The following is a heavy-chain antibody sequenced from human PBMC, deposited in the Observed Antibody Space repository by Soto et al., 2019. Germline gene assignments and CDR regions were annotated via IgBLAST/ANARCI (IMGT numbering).Heavy chain of an antibody. CDR1: GFPFTNYW. D-gene: IGHD2-8*02. Sequence: QVVESGGGLVPPGGSLRLSCAASGFPFTNYWMNWVRQTPGKGLMWVSRISPDGSDVGYADSVEGRFTVSRDNAKNTLYLQMQSLRAEDTVMYYCACWGHIVPVAPSDFDRWGQGTLVTVSS. J-gene: IGHJ4*02. CDR3: ACWGHIVPVAPSDFDR. V-gene: IGHV3-74*01. CDR2: ISPDGSDV.